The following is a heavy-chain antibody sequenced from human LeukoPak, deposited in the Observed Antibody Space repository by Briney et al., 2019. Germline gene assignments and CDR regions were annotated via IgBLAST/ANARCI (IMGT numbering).Heavy chain of an antibody. Sequence: GESLKISCKGSGYSFTSYWIGWVRQMPGEGLEWMGIIYSGDSDTRYSPSFQGQVTISADKSISTAYLQWSSLKASDTAMYYCARQSLQLERRSPPYYYYYYMDVWGKGTTVTVSS. CDR2: IYSGDSDT. D-gene: IGHD1-1*01. CDR1: GYSFTSYW. J-gene: IGHJ6*03. V-gene: IGHV5-51*01. CDR3: ARQSLQLERRSPPYYYYYYMDV.